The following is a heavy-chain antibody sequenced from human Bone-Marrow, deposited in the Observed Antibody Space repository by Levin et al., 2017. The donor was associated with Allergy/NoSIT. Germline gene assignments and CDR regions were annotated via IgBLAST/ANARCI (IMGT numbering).Heavy chain of an antibody. Sequence: PGESLKISCAASGFTVSSNYMSWVRQAPGKGLEWVSVIYSSGRTYYADSVKGRFTISRDNSKNTLDLQMNSLRAEDTAVYYCARDEAAGYWGQGTLVTVSS. CDR2: IYSSGRT. J-gene: IGHJ4*02. CDR1: GFTVSSNY. D-gene: IGHD6-25*01. V-gene: IGHV3-53*01. CDR3: ARDEAAGY.